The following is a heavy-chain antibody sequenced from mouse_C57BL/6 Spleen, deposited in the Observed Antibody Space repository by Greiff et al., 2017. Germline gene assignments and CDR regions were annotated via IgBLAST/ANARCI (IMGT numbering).Heavy chain of an antibody. Sequence: QVQLKESGPELVKPGASVKISCKASGYAFSSSWMNWVKQRPGKGLEWIGRIYPGDGDTNYNGKFKGKATLTADKSSSTAYMQLSSLTSEDSAVYFCASDGYSLLFAYWGQGTLVTVSA. D-gene: IGHD2-3*01. V-gene: IGHV1-82*01. CDR2: IYPGDGDT. J-gene: IGHJ3*01. CDR1: GYAFSSSW. CDR3: ASDGYSLLFAY.